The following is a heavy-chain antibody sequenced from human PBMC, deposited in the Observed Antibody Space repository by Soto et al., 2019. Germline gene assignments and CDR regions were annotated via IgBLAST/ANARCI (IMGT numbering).Heavy chain of an antibody. V-gene: IGHV3-23*01. Sequence: PGGSLRLSCAASGFTFSNFAMGWVRQAPGKGLEWVSAIGGGGGSTYYAASVKGRFTISRDNSKNTLFLQMTSLRADDTAVYFCAKTAEAVAGTVYGYWGQGTLVTAPQ. CDR3: AKTAEAVAGTVYGY. J-gene: IGHJ4*02. CDR2: IGGGGGST. CDR1: GFTFSNFA. D-gene: IGHD6-19*01.